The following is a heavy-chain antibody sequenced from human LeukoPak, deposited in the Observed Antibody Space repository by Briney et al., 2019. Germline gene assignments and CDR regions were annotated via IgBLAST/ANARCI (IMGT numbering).Heavy chain of an antibody. Sequence: GGSLRLSCTASGFTFGDYAMSWVRQAPGKGLEWVGFIRSKAYGGTTEYAASVKGRFTISRDDSKSIAYLQMNSLKTEDTAVYYCTRSRLPRGIYPDAFDIWGQGTMVTVSS. V-gene: IGHV3-49*04. CDR1: GFTFGDYA. CDR3: TRSRLPRGIYPDAFDI. J-gene: IGHJ3*02. D-gene: IGHD4-11*01. CDR2: IRSKAYGGTT.